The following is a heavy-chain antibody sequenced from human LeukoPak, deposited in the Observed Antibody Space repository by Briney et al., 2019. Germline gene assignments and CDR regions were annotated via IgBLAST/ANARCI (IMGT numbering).Heavy chain of an antibody. D-gene: IGHD1-26*01. CDR3: AKDYLVEAKRVNYFDY. V-gene: IGHV3-30*18. CDR2: ISYDGSDE. CDR1: GFTFSSYG. J-gene: IGHJ4*02. Sequence: AGGSLRLSCVASGFTFSSYGMHWVRTAPGKGLEWVAIISYDGSDENYGDSVKGRFTISRDNSKNTLYLQMNSLIHEDTAVYHCAKDYLVEAKRVNYFDYWGQGTLVTVSS.